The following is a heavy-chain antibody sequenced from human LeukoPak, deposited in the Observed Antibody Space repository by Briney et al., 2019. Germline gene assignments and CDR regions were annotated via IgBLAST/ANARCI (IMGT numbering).Heavy chain of an antibody. CDR2: IYYSGST. Sequence: SETLSLTCTVSGGSISSGGYYWSWIRQPPGKGLEWIGSIYYSGSTYYNPSLKSRVTISVDTSKNQFSLKLSSVTAADTAVYYCWAIVTTIKLDFWGQGTLVTVSS. CDR3: WAIVTTIKLDF. J-gene: IGHJ4*02. V-gene: IGHV4-39*01. CDR1: GGSISSGGYY. D-gene: IGHD5-12*01.